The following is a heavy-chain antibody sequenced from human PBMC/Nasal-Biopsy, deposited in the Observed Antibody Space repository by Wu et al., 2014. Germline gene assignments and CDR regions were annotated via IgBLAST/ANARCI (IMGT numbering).Heavy chain of an antibody. J-gene: IGHJ3*01. CDR1: GFIFSDHH. V-gene: IGHV3-72*01. CDR2: SRNKANSYTT. CDR3: ARVCRGPYSSSCFSRGTFDV. Sequence: LRLSCAVSGFIFSDHHMDWVRQAPGKGLEWVGRSRNKANSYTTAYAASVKGRFTISENDSTNSLYLQMNSLRVEDTAVYYCARVCRGPYSSSCFSRGTFDVWGQGTMVTVSS. D-gene: IGHD6-13*01.